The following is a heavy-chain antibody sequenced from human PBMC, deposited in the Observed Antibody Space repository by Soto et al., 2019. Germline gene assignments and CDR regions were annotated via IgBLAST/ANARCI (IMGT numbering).Heavy chain of an antibody. D-gene: IGHD4-17*01. V-gene: IGHV3-9*01. J-gene: IGHJ4*02. CDR1: GFTFDDYA. Sequence: EVQLVESGGGLVQPGRSLRLSCAASGFTFDDYAMQWVRQAPGKGLEWVSGISWNSGSIGYADSVKGRFTISRDNAKNSLYLQMNSLRAEDTALYYCAKDKSHYGGNFVFDYWGQGTLVTVSS. CDR3: AKDKSHYGGNFVFDY. CDR2: ISWNSGSI.